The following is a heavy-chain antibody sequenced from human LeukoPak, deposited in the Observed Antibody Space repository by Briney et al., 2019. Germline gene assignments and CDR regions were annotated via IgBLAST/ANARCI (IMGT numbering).Heavy chain of an antibody. J-gene: IGHJ4*02. CDR1: GGSISSYY. CDR2: FYYSGST. D-gene: IGHD3-10*01. CDR3: AKPSNMVRGVIESGGFDY. V-gene: IGHV4-59*01. Sequence: SETLSLTCTVSGGSISSYYWSWIRQPPGKGLEWIGYFYYSGSTNYIPSLKSRVTISVDTSKNQFSLKLTSVTAADTAVYYCAKPSNMVRGVIESGGFDYWGQGTLVTVSS.